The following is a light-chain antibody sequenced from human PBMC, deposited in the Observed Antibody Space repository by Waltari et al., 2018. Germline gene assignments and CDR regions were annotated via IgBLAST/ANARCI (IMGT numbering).Light chain of an antibody. Sequence: EIVLTQSPGTLSLSPGERGTLPCRASQRVSRFLAWYQQKPGPAPRLLIYGASTRATGIPDRFSGSGSGTDFSLTISRLEPEDFAVYYCQKYDRLPATFGQGTKVEIK. J-gene: IGKJ1*01. V-gene: IGKV3-20*01. CDR1: QRVSRF. CDR2: GAS. CDR3: QKYDRLPAT.